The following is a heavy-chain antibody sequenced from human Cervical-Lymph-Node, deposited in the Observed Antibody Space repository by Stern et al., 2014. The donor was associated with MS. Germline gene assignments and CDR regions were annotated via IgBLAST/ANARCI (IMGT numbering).Heavy chain of an antibody. J-gene: IGHJ4*02. V-gene: IGHV3-53*01. CDR3: ARDTSSPERSDW. CDR1: GFTVSRDY. Sequence: EVQLVESGGGVIQPGGSLRLSCTASGFTVSRDYMTWVRQAPGKGLEWVSLITNVGSTFYTDSMKGRSTISRDDSKNTVYLHMTSLRAEDTAMYYCARDTSSPERSDWWGQGTLVTVSS. D-gene: IGHD1-1*01. CDR2: ITNVGST.